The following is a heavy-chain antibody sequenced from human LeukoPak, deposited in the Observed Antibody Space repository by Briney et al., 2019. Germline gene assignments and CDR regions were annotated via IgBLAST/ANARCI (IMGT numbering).Heavy chain of an antibody. V-gene: IGHV4-59*12. CDR1: GDSISSSY. Sequence: SETLSLTCTVSGDSISSSYWSWIRQPPGKGLEWIGYIYYSGSTKSNPSLKSRVTISVDTSKNQFSLKLSSVTAADTAVYYCARDGDSSGYYYNWFDPWGQGTLVTVSS. D-gene: IGHD3-22*01. CDR3: ARDGDSSGYYYNWFDP. CDR2: IYYSGST. J-gene: IGHJ5*02.